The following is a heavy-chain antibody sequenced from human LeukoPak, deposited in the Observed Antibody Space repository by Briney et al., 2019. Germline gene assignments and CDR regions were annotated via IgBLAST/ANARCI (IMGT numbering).Heavy chain of an antibody. CDR1: GYSFTSYW. Sequence: GESLKISCKGSGYSFTSYWIGWVRQMPGKGLEWMGIIYPGDSDTRYSPSFQGQVTISADKSISTAYLQWSSLKASDTAMYYCARLYTSSWYPRGYYYYYYMDVWGKGTTVTISS. J-gene: IGHJ6*03. V-gene: IGHV5-51*01. D-gene: IGHD6-13*01. CDR3: ARLYTSSWYPRGYYYYYYMDV. CDR2: IYPGDSDT.